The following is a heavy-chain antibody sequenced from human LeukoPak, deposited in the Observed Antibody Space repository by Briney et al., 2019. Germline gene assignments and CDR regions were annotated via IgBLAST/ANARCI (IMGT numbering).Heavy chain of an antibody. D-gene: IGHD5-18*01. CDR1: GFTFSSYG. J-gene: IGHJ4*02. CDR2: IWYDGSNK. CDR3: AREDSAELWLTLDY. V-gene: IGHV3-33*01. Sequence: PGRSLRLSCAASGFTFSSYGMHWVRQAPGKGLEWVAVIWYDGSNKYYADSVKGRFTISRDNSKNTLYLQMNSLRAEDTAVCYCAREDSAELWLTLDYWGQGTLVTVSS.